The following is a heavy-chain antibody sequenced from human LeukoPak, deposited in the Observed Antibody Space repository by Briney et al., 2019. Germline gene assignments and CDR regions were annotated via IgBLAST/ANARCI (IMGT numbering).Heavy chain of an antibody. D-gene: IGHD1-26*01. J-gene: IGHJ2*01. V-gene: IGHV4-59*08. Sequence: SETLSLTCTVSGGSISRYYWSWIRQPPGKGLEWIGYIYYSGSTNYNPSLKSRVTISVDTSKNQFSLKLSSVTAADTAVYYCARHSTIGRYYYFDLWGRGTLVTASS. CDR2: IYYSGST. CDR3: ARHSTIGRYYYFDL. CDR1: GGSISRYY.